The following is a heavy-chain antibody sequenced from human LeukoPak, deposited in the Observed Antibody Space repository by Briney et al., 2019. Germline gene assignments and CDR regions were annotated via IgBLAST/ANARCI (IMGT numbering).Heavy chain of an antibody. CDR1: GGSFSGYY. D-gene: IGHD4-23*01. J-gene: IGHJ4*02. Sequence: PSETLSLTCAVYGGSFSGYYWSWIRQPPGKGLEWIGEINHSGSTNYNPSLKSRVTISVDTSKNQFSLKLSSVTAADTAVYYCARDDYGGNLPYWGQGTLVTVSS. V-gene: IGHV4-34*01. CDR2: INHSGST. CDR3: ARDDYGGNLPY.